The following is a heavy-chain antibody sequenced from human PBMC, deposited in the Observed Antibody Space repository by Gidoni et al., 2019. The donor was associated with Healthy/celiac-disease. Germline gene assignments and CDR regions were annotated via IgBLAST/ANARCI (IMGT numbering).Heavy chain of an antibody. CDR2: INAGNGNT. V-gene: IGHV1-3*01. D-gene: IGHD2-2*01. J-gene: IGHJ4*02. CDR3: ARVGCSSTRCYANFYY. CDR1: GYTFTSYA. Sequence: QVQHVQSGAEVKKPGASVKVSCKASGYTFTSYAMHWVRQATGQRLEWMGWINAGNGNTTYSHQFQGRVTITRDTSARTAYMGLSSPRSEDTAVYYCARVGCSSTRCYANFYYWGQGTLVTVSS.